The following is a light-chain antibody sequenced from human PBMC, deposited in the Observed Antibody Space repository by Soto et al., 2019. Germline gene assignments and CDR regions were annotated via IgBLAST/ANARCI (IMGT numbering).Light chain of an antibody. J-gene: IGKJ1*01. Sequence: DIQMTQSPSTLSASVGDRVTITCRASQSISSWLAWYQQKPGKAPKLLIYKASSLESGVPSTFSGRGSGTEFTLTISSLQPDDFATYYCQQYNSYPWTFGPGTKVDIK. V-gene: IGKV1-5*03. CDR3: QQYNSYPWT. CDR1: QSISSW. CDR2: KAS.